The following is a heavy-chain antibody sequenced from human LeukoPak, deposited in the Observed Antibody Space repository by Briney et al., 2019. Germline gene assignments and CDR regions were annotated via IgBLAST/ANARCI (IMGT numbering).Heavy chain of an antibody. V-gene: IGHV3-21*01. D-gene: IGHD2-21*01. CDR3: ASELFDYMDV. CDR1: GFTFSSSN. J-gene: IGHJ6*03. CDR2: ISFSSTYI. Sequence: GGSLTLSCAASGFTFSSSNMNWVRQAPGKGLEWVSSISFSSTYIYYADSVKGRFTISRDNAKNSLYLQMNSLRAEDTAVYYCASELFDYMDVWGKGTTVTVSS.